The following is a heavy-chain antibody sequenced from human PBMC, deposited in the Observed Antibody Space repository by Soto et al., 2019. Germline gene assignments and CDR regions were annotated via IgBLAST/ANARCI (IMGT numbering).Heavy chain of an antibody. Sequence: PGGSLRLSCAASGFTFSIYAMNLVRQAPGKGLEWVSIISGSGGTTYYADSVKGRFTISRDNSKNTLYLQMNSLRAEDTAVYYCAKHGDCSSTSCSFDYWAQGTLVTFSS. CDR1: GFTFSIYA. CDR3: AKHGDCSSTSCSFDY. CDR2: ISGSGGTT. D-gene: IGHD2-2*01. V-gene: IGHV3-23*01. J-gene: IGHJ4*02.